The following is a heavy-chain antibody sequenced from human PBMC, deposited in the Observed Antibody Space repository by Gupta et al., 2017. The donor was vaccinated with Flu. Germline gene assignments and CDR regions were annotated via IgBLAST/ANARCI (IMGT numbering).Heavy chain of an antibody. CDR1: GFSLSTSGMC. J-gene: IGHJ4*02. Sequence: QVTLRESGPALVKPTQTLTLTCTFSGFSLSTSGMCVSWIRQPPGKALEWLALIDWDDDKYYSTSLKTRLTISKDTSKNQVVLTMTNMDPVDTATYYCARMYDSSGYYRSFDYWGQGTLVTGSS. CDR3: ARMYDSSGYYRSFDY. CDR2: IDWDDDK. V-gene: IGHV2-70*01. D-gene: IGHD3-22*01.